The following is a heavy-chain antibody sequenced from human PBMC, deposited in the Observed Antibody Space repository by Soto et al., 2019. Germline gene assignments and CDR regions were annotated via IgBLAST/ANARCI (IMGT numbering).Heavy chain of an antibody. D-gene: IGHD1-7*01. J-gene: IGHJ3*02. V-gene: IGHV3-30-3*01. CDR3: ARNRNYLINSPDAFDI. CDR1: GFTFSNYA. Sequence: GGSLRLSCAASGFTFSNYAVNWVRQAPGKGLEWVSIISYDGTNKYYADSVKGRFTISRDNSKNTLYLQMNSLRAEDTALYYCARNRNYLINSPDAFDIWGQGTMVTVSS. CDR2: ISYDGTNK.